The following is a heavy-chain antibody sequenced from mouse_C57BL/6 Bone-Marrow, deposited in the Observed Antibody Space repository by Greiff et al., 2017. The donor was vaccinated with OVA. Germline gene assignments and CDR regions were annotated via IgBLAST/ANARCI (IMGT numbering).Heavy chain of an antibody. CDR2: ISSGGSYT. Sequence: EVMLVESGGDLVKPGGSLKLSCAASGFTFSSYGMSWVRQTPDKRLEWVATISSGGSYTYYPDSVKGRFTISRDNAKNTLYLQMSSLKSEDTAMYYCARYGNRYFDVWGTGTTVTVSS. D-gene: IGHD2-10*02. CDR3: ARYGNRYFDV. V-gene: IGHV5-6*01. CDR1: GFTFSSYG. J-gene: IGHJ1*03.